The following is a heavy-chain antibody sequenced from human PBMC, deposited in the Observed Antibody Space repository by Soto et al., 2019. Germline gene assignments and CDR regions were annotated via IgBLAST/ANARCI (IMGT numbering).Heavy chain of an antibody. CDR3: ARDDSGFSGSHYIDYFNY. CDR1: GYTFTIYY. CDR2: INPSGGST. D-gene: IGHD1-26*01. V-gene: IGHV1-46*01. Sequence: ASVKVSCKASGYTFTIYYMHWVRQAPGQGLEWMGIINPSGGSTSYAQKFQGRVTFTRDTSAGTVYMQLSSLTSEDTAVYYCARDDSGFSGSHYIDYFNYWGQGALVTVSS. J-gene: IGHJ4*02.